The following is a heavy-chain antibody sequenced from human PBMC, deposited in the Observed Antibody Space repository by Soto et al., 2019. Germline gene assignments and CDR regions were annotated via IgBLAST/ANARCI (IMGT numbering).Heavy chain of an antibody. J-gene: IGHJ3*02. CDR2: ITWNSGTI. CDR1: GFTFDDYA. Sequence: EVQLVESGGGLVQAGRSLRLSCVASGFTFDDYAMHWVRQVPGKGLEWVSGITWNSGTIDYADSVKGRFTMSRDNAKNSLYVQMSSLRVEDTALYYCARAEDQRWLNYAFDIWGQGTTVTVSS. V-gene: IGHV3-9*01. CDR3: ARAEDQRWLNYAFDI. D-gene: IGHD2-2*01.